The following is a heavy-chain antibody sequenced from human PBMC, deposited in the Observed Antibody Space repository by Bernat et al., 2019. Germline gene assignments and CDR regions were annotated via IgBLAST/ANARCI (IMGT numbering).Heavy chain of an antibody. CDR1: GFSFSTYW. CDR3: ARPSFTVTRYSYAFDI. J-gene: IGHJ3*02. CDR2: ISSSSSTI. D-gene: IGHD4-17*01. V-gene: IGHV3-48*02. Sequence: EVQLVESGGGLVQPGGSLRLSCAASGFSFSTYWMHWVRQAPGKGLVWVSYISSSSSTIYYADSVKGRFTISRDNAKNSLYLQMNSLRDEDTAVYYCARPSFTVTRYSYAFDIWGQGTMVTVSS.